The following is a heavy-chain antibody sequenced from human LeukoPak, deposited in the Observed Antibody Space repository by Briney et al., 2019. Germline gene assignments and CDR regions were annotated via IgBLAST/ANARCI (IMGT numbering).Heavy chain of an antibody. CDR2: IIPIFGTA. D-gene: IGHD4-17*01. CDR3: ARLLDYGDLFDY. J-gene: IGHJ4*02. CDR1: GDTFSSYA. Sequence: ASVKVSCKASGDTFSSYAISWVRQAPGQGLEWMGEIIPIFGTANYAQTFQGRVTITADESTSTAYMELSSLRSEDTAVYYCARLLDYGDLFDYWGQGTLVTVSS. V-gene: IGHV1-69*13.